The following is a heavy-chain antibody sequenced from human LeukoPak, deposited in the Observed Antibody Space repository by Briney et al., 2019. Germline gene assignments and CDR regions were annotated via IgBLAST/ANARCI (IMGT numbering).Heavy chain of an antibody. D-gene: IGHD6-19*01. V-gene: IGHV1-2*02. CDR3: ARDSGPYNSGWYYFDY. Sequence: ASVKVSCKASRYTFTGYYMHWVRQAPGQGLEWMGWINPNSGGTNSAQKFQGRVTMTRDTSINTAYIGLSRLRSDDTAVYYCARDSGPYNSGWYYFDYWGQGTLVTVSS. CDR2: INPNSGGT. CDR1: RYTFTGYY. J-gene: IGHJ4*02.